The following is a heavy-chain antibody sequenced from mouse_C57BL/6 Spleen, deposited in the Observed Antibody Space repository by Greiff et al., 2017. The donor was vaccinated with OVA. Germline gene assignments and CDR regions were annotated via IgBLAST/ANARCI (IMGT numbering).Heavy chain of an antibody. CDR3: ARSANWDAWFAY. Sequence: DVHLVESGGGLVQPGGSLSLSCAASGFTFTDYYMSWVRQPPGKALEWLGFIRNKANGYTTEYSASVKGRFTISRDNSQSILYLQMNALRAEDSATYYCARSANWDAWFAYWGQGTLVTVSA. CDR2: IRNKANGYTT. J-gene: IGHJ3*01. D-gene: IGHD4-1*01. CDR1: GFTFTDYY. V-gene: IGHV7-3*01.